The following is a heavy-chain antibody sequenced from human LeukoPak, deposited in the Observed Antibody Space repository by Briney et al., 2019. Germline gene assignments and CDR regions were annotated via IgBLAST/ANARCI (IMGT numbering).Heavy chain of an antibody. D-gene: IGHD6-13*01. CDR2: INPNRGGT. CDR3: ARVESPWQQLALLDY. V-gene: IGHV1-2*02. J-gene: IGHJ4*02. CDR1: GYTFTGYY. Sequence: ASVKVSCKASGYTFTGYYMHWVRQAPGQGLEWMGWINPNRGGTNYAQKFQGRVTMPRDTSISTAYMELSRLTSDDTAVYYCARVESPWQQLALLDYCGQGSLVTVSS.